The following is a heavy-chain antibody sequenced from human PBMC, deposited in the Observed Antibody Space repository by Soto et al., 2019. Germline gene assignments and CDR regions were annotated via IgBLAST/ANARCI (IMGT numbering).Heavy chain of an antibody. CDR2: IYSGGST. Sequence: TGGFLRLSCAASGVTVSSNYMSWVRQAPGKGLEWVSVIYSGGSTYYADSVKGRFTISRHNSKNTLYLQMNSLRAEDTAVYYCARGLCSSTSCPADYWGQGTLVTVSS. CDR3: ARGLCSSTSCPADY. D-gene: IGHD2-2*01. J-gene: IGHJ4*02. V-gene: IGHV3-53*04. CDR1: GVTVSSNY.